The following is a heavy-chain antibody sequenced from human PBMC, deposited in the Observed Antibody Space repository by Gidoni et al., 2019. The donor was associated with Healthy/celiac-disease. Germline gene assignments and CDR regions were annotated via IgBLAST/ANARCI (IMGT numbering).Heavy chain of an antibody. CDR2: ISSSSSYI. V-gene: IGHV3-21*01. CDR1: GFTFSSYS. J-gene: IGHJ6*02. Sequence: EVQLVESGGGLVKLGGSLRLYGAASGFTFSSYSMNWVRQAPGKGLEWGASISSSSSYIYYADSVKGRFPLSSDHAKNSLYLQLNSLRAEATAVYYCASLYSSSSGRPQPDVWGQGTTVTVSS. D-gene: IGHD6-6*01. CDR3: ASLYSSSSGRPQPDV.